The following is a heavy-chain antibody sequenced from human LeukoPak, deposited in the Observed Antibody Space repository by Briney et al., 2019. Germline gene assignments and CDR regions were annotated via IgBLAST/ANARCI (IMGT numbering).Heavy chain of an antibody. J-gene: IGHJ4*02. V-gene: IGHV3-23*01. CDR3: AKGAPSPKGYCSGGSCYHYFDY. CDR1: GFTFSSYA. D-gene: IGHD2-15*01. CDR2: ISGSGGRT. Sequence: GGSLRLSCAASGFTFSSYAMSWVRQAPGKGLEWVSAISGSGGRTYYADSVKGRFTISRVNSKNTLYLQMNSLRAEDTAVYYCAKGAPSPKGYCSGGSCYHYFDYWGQGTLVTVSS.